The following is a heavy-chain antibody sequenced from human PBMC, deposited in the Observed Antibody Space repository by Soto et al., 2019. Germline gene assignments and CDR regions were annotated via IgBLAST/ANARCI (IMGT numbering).Heavy chain of an antibody. D-gene: IGHD2-2*01. J-gene: IGHJ4*02. CDR2: ISAYNGNT. Sequence: QVQLVQSGVEVKKPGASVKVSCKASGYTFTSYGISWVRQAPGQGLEWMGWISAYNGNTNYAQKLQGRATMTTDTATSTAYMELRSLRSDDTAVYYCARDSNEYQLLHYFDYWGQGTLVTVSS. CDR3: ARDSNEYQLLHYFDY. V-gene: IGHV1-18*01. CDR1: GYTFTSYG.